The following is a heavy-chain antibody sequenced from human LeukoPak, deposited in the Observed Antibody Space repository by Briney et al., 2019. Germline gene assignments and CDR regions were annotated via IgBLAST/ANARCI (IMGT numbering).Heavy chain of an antibody. J-gene: IGHJ4*02. Sequence: PGGSLRLSCAASGFTFSSYSMNWVRQAPGKGLEWVSSISSSSSYIYYADSVKGRFTISRDNSKNTLYLQMNSLRAEDTAVYYCAKGDSGSYTRIDYWGQGTLVTVSS. V-gene: IGHV3-21*04. CDR1: GFTFSSYS. D-gene: IGHD1-26*01. CDR2: ISSSSSYI. CDR3: AKGDSGSYTRIDY.